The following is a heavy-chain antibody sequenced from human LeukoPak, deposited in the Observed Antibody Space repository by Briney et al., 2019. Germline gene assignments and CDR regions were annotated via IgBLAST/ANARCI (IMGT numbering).Heavy chain of an antibody. V-gene: IGHV4-59*08. CDR3: ARMVRSSGWPSMDY. J-gene: IGHJ4*02. CDR1: GGSISSYY. CDR2: IYYSGST. D-gene: IGHD6-19*01. Sequence: KASETLSLTCTVSGGSISSYYWSWIRQPPGKGLEWIGYIYYSGSTNYNPSFKSRVTISVDTSKNQFSLKLSSVTAADTAVYYCARMVRSSGWPSMDYWGQGTLVTVSS.